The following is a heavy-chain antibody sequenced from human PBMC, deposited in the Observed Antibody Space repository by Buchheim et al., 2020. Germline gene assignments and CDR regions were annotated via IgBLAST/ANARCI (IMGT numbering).Heavy chain of an antibody. CDR2: INAGNGNT. Sequence: QVQLVQSGAEVKKPGASVKVSCKASGYTFTSYAMHWVRQAPGQRLEWMGWINAGNGNTKYSQKFQGRVTITRDTSASPAYMELSSLRSEDTAVYYCARGSGSVRFLEWLLAFDYWGQGTL. D-gene: IGHD3-3*01. V-gene: IGHV1-3*01. CDR1: GYTFTSYA. J-gene: IGHJ4*02. CDR3: ARGSGSVRFLEWLLAFDY.